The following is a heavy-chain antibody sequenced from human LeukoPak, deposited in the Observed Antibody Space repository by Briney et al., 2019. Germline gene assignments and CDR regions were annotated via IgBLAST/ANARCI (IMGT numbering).Heavy chain of an antibody. CDR2: ISYDGSKK. CDR1: GFTFSSYA. J-gene: IGHJ4*02. CDR3: AKLISSATNY. V-gene: IGHV3-30*04. Sequence: PGGSLRLSCAASGFTFSSYAMHWVRKAPGKGLEWVAVISYDGSKKYYADSVKGRFTISRDNSKNTLYLQMNSLRVEDTAVFYCAKLISSATNYWGQGTLVTVSS. D-gene: IGHD2-15*01.